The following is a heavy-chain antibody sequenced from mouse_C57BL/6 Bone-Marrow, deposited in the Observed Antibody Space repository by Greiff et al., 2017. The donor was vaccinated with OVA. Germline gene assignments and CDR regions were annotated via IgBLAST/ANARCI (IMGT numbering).Heavy chain of an antibody. J-gene: IGHJ2*01. D-gene: IGHD1-1*01. V-gene: IGHV1-19*01. CDR3: ATHYGSPYYFDY. Sequence: DVKLVESGPVLVKPGASVKMSCKASGYTFTDYYMNWVKQSHGKSLEWIGVINPYNGGTSYNQKFKGKATLTVDKSSSTAYMELNSLTSEDSAVYYCATHYGSPYYFDYWGQGTTLTVSS. CDR2: INPYNGGT. CDR1: GYTFTDYY.